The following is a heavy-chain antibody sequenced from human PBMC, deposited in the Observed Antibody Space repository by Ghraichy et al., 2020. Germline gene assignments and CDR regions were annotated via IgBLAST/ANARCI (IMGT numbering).Heavy chain of an antibody. CDR1: GFTFSSYA. Sequence: GGSLRLSCAASGFTFSSYAMSWVRQAPGKGLEWVSAISGSGGSTYYADSVKGRFTISRDNSKNTLYLQMNSLRAEDTAVYYCAKDRVGYYYDSSGYYGDFDYWGQGTLVTVSS. CDR2: ISGSGGST. D-gene: IGHD3-22*01. CDR3: AKDRVGYYYDSSGYYGDFDY. J-gene: IGHJ4*02. V-gene: IGHV3-23*01.